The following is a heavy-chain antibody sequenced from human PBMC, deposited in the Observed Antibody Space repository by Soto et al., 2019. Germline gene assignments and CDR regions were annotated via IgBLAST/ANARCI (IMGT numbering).Heavy chain of an antibody. D-gene: IGHD2-15*01. J-gene: IGHJ5*02. Sequence: SGPTRVNPTQTLTLTCTFSGFSLSTSGVGVGWIRQPPGKALEWLALIYWDDDKRYSPSLKSRLTITKDTSKNQVVLTMTNMDPVDTATYYCARRDIVVVVAGGWFDPWGQGTLVTVS. CDR2: IYWDDDK. V-gene: IGHV2-5*02. CDR1: GFSLSTSGVG. CDR3: ARRDIVVVVAGGWFDP.